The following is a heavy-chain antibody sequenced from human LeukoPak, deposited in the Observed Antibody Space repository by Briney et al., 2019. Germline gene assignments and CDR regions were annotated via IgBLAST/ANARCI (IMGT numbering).Heavy chain of an antibody. CDR3: ARDPGLYCTSTSCYEPFDY. CDR2: INQDGSEK. CDR1: GFTFSGYW. V-gene: IGHV3-7*01. J-gene: IGHJ4*02. D-gene: IGHD2-2*01. Sequence: GSLRLSCAVSGFTFSGYWMSWVRQAPGKGLEWVANINQDGSEKYYVDSVMGRFTISRDNAKNSLYLQMNSLRADDTAVYYCARDPGLYCTSTSCYEPFDYWGQGTLVTVSS.